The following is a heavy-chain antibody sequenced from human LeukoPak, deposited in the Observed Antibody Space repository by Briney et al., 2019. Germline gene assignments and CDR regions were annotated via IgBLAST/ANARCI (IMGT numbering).Heavy chain of an antibody. CDR3: ARRFPRVNPEYYYDSSGYYLDY. D-gene: IGHD3-22*01. V-gene: IGHV4-59*12. Sequence: SETLSLTCTVSGGSFSSYYWSWIRQPPGKGLEWIGYIYYSGITYYNPSLESRVTISVDTSKNQFSLKLSSVTAADTAVYYCARRFPRVNPEYYYDSSGYYLDYWGQGTLVTVSS. J-gene: IGHJ4*02. CDR1: GGSFSSYY. CDR2: IYYSGIT.